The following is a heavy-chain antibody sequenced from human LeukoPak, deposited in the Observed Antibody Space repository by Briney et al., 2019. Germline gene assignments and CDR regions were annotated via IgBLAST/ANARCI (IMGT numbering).Heavy chain of an antibody. CDR2: IDTVGGT. J-gene: IGHJ4*02. CDR3: AREASGRAYSGIDY. D-gene: IGHD3-10*01. CDR1: GFTFSNHD. V-gene: IGHV3-13*04. Sequence: GGSLRLSCAASGFTFSNHDMHWGRQGPGKGLEWVSAIDTVGGTYYPGSVKGRFTISREDVKNSLYLQMNSLRAGDTAIYYCAREASGRAYSGIDYWGQGTLVTVSS.